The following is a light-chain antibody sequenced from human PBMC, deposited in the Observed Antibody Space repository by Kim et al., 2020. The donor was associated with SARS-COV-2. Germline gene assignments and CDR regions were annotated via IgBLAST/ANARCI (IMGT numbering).Light chain of an antibody. CDR3: AAWDDSLSGYV. Sequence: GQRVTISWSGSSSNIGSNYAYWYQQLPGTAPKLLIYRNNQRPSGVPDRFSGSKSGTSASLAISGLRSEDEADYYCAAWDDSLSGYVFGTGTKVTVL. CDR2: RNN. CDR1: SSNIGSNY. V-gene: IGLV1-47*01. J-gene: IGLJ1*01.